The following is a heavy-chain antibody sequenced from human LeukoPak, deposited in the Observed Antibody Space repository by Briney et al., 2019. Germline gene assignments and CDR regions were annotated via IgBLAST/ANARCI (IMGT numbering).Heavy chain of an antibody. D-gene: IGHD2-15*01. CDR1: GYTFTDYY. Sequence: VASVKLSCKASGYTFTDYYMHWVRQAPGHGLEWMGWINPNSGDTNHAQNFQGRVTLTRDTSISTAYMELSSLRSDDSAVYYCAGEYCSGGSCRQGFDYWGQGTLVTVSS. CDR2: INPNSGDT. V-gene: IGHV1-2*02. CDR3: AGEYCSGGSCRQGFDY. J-gene: IGHJ4*02.